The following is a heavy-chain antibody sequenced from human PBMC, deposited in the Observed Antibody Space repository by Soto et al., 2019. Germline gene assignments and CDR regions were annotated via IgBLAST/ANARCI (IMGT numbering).Heavy chain of an antibody. Sequence: QVQLVESGGGVVQPGTSLTLSCAASGFTFSSYGMHWVRQAPGKGLDWVAVIWYDGSNKYYADSVKGRVTISRDNSKNTLYLQMNSLRAEETAVYYCVRGWAGGVATVGWGQGTTVTVSS. V-gene: IGHV3-33*01. CDR1: GFTFSSYG. J-gene: IGHJ6*02. CDR2: IWYDGSNK. CDR3: VRGWAGGVATVG. D-gene: IGHD5-12*01.